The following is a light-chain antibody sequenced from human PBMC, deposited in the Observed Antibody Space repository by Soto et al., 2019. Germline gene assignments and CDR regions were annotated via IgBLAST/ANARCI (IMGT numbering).Light chain of an antibody. Sequence: AIQVTHSPSSLSASVGDRVTISCRASKDIRGALAWYQQKPGKAPKLLIYDVSTLENEVPSRFSGSSSGTQFTLTISSLQPEDFGTYYCQQFNSYPITFGHGTRLELK. V-gene: IGKV1-13*02. CDR3: QQFNSYPIT. CDR1: KDIRGA. J-gene: IGKJ5*01. CDR2: DVS.